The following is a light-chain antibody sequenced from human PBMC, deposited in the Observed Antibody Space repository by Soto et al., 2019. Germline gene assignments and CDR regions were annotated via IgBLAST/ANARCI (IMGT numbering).Light chain of an antibody. CDR3: QQYNSYSPA. Sequence: IQMTQSPSTLSSSVRNRVTITCRASQSISSWLAWYQQKPGKAPKLLIYDASSLESGVPSRFSGSGSGTEFTLTISSLQPDDFATYYCQQYNSYSPAFAQGTKVDI. J-gene: IGKJ1*01. V-gene: IGKV1-5*01. CDR1: QSISSW. CDR2: DAS.